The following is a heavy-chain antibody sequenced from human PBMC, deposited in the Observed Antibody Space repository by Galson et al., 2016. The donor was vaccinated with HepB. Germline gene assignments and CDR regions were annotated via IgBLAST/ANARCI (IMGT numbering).Heavy chain of an antibody. D-gene: IGHD1-1*01. CDR1: GISFSNAW. CDR3: TTEGGYGTAMHWCDS. J-gene: IGHJ5*01. V-gene: IGHV3-15*01. CDR2: IKRKTDGGTT. Sequence: SLRISCAASGISFSNAWMSWVRQAPGKGLEWVGRIKRKTDGGTTDYAAPVKGRFTISRDDSKNTTYLQMNSLNIEDTAVYYCTTEGGYGTAMHWCDSWGQGTLVTVSS.